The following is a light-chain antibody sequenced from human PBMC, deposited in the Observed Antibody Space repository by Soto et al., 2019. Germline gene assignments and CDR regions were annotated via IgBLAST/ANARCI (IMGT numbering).Light chain of an antibody. J-gene: IGKJ4*01. Sequence: EIVLTHSPGTLSLSPGERATLSCRASQSVSSSYLAWYQQKPGQAPRLLIYGASSRATGIPDRFSGSGSGTDFTLTISRLEPEDFAVYYCQQYESSPRPFGGGTKVDIK. CDR1: QSVSSSY. V-gene: IGKV3-20*01. CDR3: QQYESSPRP. CDR2: GAS.